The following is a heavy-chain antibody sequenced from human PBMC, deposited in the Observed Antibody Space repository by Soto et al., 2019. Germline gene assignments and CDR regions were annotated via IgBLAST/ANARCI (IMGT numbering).Heavy chain of an antibody. D-gene: IGHD1-26*01. Sequence: QVQLVESGGGVVQPGRSLRLSCVASGFTFSSYGMHWVRQAPGKGLEWVAIISYDGSNTDYADSVKGRFTISRDNSKNTLYLQMNSLRAEDTSVYYCAKEGGLSGSYYISSSYYFDYWGQGTLVTVSS. CDR2: ISYDGSNT. V-gene: IGHV3-30*18. CDR1: GFTFSSYG. CDR3: AKEGGLSGSYYISSSYYFDY. J-gene: IGHJ4*02.